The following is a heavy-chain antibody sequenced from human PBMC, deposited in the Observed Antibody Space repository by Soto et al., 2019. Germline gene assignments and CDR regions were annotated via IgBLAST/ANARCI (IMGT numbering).Heavy chain of an antibody. CDR3: ARQGSSVTLHL. CDR2: INPGDSDT. V-gene: IGHV5-51*01. CDR1: GYTFTSYW. D-gene: IGHD4-17*01. J-gene: IGHJ2*01. Sequence: EVQLVQFGAEVKMPGESLKISCKGSGYTFTSYWIAWVRQMPGKGLEWMGIINPGDSDTRYSPSFQGQVTMSADKSINTAYLQGSSLKAYDTAMYYCARQGSSVTLHLWGRGTLVTVSS.